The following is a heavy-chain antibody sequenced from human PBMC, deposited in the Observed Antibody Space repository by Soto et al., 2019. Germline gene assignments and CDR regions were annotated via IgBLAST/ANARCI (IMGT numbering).Heavy chain of an antibody. J-gene: IGHJ4*02. D-gene: IGHD3-22*01. Sequence: GESLKISCKGSGYSFTSYWISWVRQMPGKGLEWMGRIDPSDSYTKYSPSFQGHVTISADKSISTAYLQWSSLKASDTAMYYCARWARYDSSNYYYILDDWGQGTLVTVSS. CDR3: ARWARYDSSNYYYILDD. V-gene: IGHV5-10-1*01. CDR2: IDPSDSYT. CDR1: GYSFTSYW.